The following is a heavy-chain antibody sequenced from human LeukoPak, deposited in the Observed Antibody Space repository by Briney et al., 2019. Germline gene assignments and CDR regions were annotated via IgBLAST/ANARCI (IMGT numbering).Heavy chain of an antibody. CDR3: ASGYCSGGSCPFDY. Sequence: ASVKVSCKASGGTFSSYAISWVRQAPGQGLEWMGRIIPILGTANYAQKFQGRVTITADKSTSTAYMELSSVRSEDTAVYYCASGYCSGGSCPFDYWGQGTLVTVSS. CDR2: IIPILGTA. CDR1: GGTFSSYA. V-gene: IGHV1-69*04. J-gene: IGHJ4*02. D-gene: IGHD2-15*01.